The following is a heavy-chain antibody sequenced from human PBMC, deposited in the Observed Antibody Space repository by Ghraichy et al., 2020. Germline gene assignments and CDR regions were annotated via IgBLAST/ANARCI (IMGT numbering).Heavy chain of an antibody. Sequence: SETLSLTCTVSGDSLNNYYWSWIRQAPGKGLEWIGSIYHNGRTKYNPSLKSRVTMSVDTSKNQFSLSLTSVTAADTAVFYCARGQEWRASSSGFDPWCQGTLVSVSP. CDR1: GDSLNNYY. V-gene: IGHV4-59*01. D-gene: IGHD2-2*01. CDR2: IYHNGRT. CDR3: ARGQEWRASSSGFDP. J-gene: IGHJ5*02.